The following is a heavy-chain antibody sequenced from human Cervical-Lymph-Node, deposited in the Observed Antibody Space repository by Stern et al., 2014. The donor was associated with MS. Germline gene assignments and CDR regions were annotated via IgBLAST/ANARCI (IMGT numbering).Heavy chain of an antibody. V-gene: IGHV3-30*18. CDR3: AKDRLFCSGGGCYAMDV. J-gene: IGHJ6*02. D-gene: IGHD2-15*01. CDR1: GFTLRSYG. Sequence: VQLVESGGGVVKPGWSLRLSCAASGFTLRSYGMNWVRQAPGKGLEWVAVIYIDGNEKYYADSVKGRFTISRDNSKNTLYLQMNSLRTEDTAVYYCAKDRLFCSGGGCYAMDVWGQGTTVTVSS. CDR2: IYIDGNEK.